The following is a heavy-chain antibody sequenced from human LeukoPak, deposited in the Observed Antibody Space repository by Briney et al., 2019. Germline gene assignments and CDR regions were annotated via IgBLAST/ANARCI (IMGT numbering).Heavy chain of an antibody. D-gene: IGHD6-13*01. CDR3: ARALGSSWDSSLDS. Sequence: GGSLRLSCAASGFTFSNYAMHWVRQAPGKGLEWVALISYDGSVEKNAASVKGRFAISRDNSKNTLYLQMNSLRTEDTAVYYCARALGSSWDSSLDSWGQGTLVPVSS. CDR1: GFTFSNYA. CDR2: ISYDGSVE. J-gene: IGHJ4*02. V-gene: IGHV3-30*09.